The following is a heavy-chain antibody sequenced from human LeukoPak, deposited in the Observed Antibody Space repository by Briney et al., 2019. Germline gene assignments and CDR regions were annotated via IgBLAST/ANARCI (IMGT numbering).Heavy chain of an antibody. CDR2: MNPNSGNT. CDR3: ARGLLVGLGYYYYMDV. Sequence: ASVKVSCKASGYTFTSYDINWVRQATGQGLEWMGWMNPNSGNTGYAQKFQGRVTMTRNTSISTAYMELSSLRSEDTAVYYCARGLLVGLGYYYYMDVWGKGTTVTVSS. CDR1: GYTFTSYD. J-gene: IGHJ6*03. V-gene: IGHV1-8*01. D-gene: IGHD2-8*02.